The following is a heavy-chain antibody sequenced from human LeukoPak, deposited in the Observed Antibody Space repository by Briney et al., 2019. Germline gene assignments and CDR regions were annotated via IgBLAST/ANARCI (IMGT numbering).Heavy chain of an antibody. CDR2: INWNGGST. J-gene: IGHJ6*03. CDR1: GFTFDDYV. D-gene: IGHD3-10*01. CDR3: AREAQGYYGSASSRYYYYLDV. V-gene: IGHV3-20*04. Sequence: PGGSLRLSCAASGFTFDDYVMSWVRQAPGKGLEWVSGINWNGGSTGYADSVKGRFTISRDNAKNSLYLQMNSLRAEDTALYYCAREAQGYYGSASSRYYYYLDVWGKGTTVTVSS.